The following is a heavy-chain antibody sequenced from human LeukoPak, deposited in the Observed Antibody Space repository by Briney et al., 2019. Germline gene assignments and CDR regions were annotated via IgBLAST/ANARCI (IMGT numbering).Heavy chain of an antibody. V-gene: IGHV4-38-2*01. CDR1: GYSISSGYY. CDR3: ARGRAVAATGSLYYYYMDV. CDR2: IYHSGST. D-gene: IGHD2-15*01. Sequence: SETLSLTCAVSGYSISSGYYWGWIRQPPGKGLEWIGSIYHSGSTYYNPSLRSRVTISVDTSKNQFSLKLSSVTAADTAVYYCARGRAVAATGSLYYYYMDVWGKGTTVTVSS. J-gene: IGHJ6*03.